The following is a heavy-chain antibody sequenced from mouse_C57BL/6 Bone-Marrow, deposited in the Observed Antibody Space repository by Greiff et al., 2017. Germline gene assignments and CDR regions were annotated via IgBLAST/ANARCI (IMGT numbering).Heavy chain of an antibody. CDR2: INPGSGGT. CDR1: GYAFTNYL. V-gene: IGHV1-54*01. Sequence: VQLQQSGAELVRPGTSVKVSCKASGYAFTNYLIEWVKQRPGQGLEWIGVINPGSGGTNYNEKFKGKATLTADKSSSTAYMQLSSLTSEDSAVYFCAREVYYDYDDEAMDYWGQGTSVTVSS. D-gene: IGHD2-4*01. CDR3: AREVYYDYDDEAMDY. J-gene: IGHJ4*01.